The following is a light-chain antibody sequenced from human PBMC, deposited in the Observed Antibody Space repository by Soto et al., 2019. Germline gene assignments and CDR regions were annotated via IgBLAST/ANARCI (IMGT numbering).Light chain of an antibody. CDR1: SSDVGGYNY. J-gene: IGLJ1*01. CDR2: EVS. V-gene: IGLV2-14*01. CDR3: SSYTSSRTQLV. Sequence: QSALTQPASVSGSPGQSITISCTGTSSDVGGYNYVSWYQQHPGKAPKLMIYEVSNRPSGVSNRFSGSKSGNTASLTISGLQAEDEADYYCSSYTSSRTQLVFGTGTKLTVL.